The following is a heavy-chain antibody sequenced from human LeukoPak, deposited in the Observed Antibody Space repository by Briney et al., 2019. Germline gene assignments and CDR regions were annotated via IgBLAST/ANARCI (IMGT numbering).Heavy chain of an antibody. D-gene: IGHD6-19*01. J-gene: IGHJ4*02. CDR1: GYSIRSGYC. Sequence: PSETLSLTCTVSGYSIRSGYCWGWVRQPPGKGLEWMGSIYQSGRTFYKPSLKSRVTISVQTSENQFSLKLSSVTAADTAVYYCARVAGNYYFDYWGQGTLVTVSS. CDR3: ARVAGNYYFDY. V-gene: IGHV4-38-2*02. CDR2: IYQSGRT.